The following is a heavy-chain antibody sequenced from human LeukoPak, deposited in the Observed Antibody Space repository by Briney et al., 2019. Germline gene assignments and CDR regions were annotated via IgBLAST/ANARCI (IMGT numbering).Heavy chain of an antibody. J-gene: IGHJ4*02. CDR2: INHSGST. CDR1: GGSFSGYY. V-gene: IGHV4-34*01. CDR3: ARAPSGYYWGIFDY. Sequence: PSEILSLTCAVYGGSFSGYYWSWIRQPPGKGLEWIGEINHSGSTNYNPSLKSRVTISVDTSKNQFSLKLSSVTAADTAVYYCARAPSGYYWGIFDYWGQGTLVTVS. D-gene: IGHD3-22*01.